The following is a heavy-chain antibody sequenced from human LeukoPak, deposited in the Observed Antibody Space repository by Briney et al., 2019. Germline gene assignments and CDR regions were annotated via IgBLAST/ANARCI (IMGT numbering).Heavy chain of an antibody. Sequence: PSGTLSLTCAVSGGSISNNNWWSWVRQPPGKGLEWIGEIYHSGSTNYNSSLKSRVTISVDKSKNQFSLKLSSVTAADTAVYHCARGNYYGSGSYYNHYYYGMDVWGQGTTVTVSS. J-gene: IGHJ6*02. V-gene: IGHV4-4*02. CDR1: GGSISNNNW. CDR3: ARGNYYGSGSYYNHYYYGMDV. CDR2: IYHSGST. D-gene: IGHD3-10*01.